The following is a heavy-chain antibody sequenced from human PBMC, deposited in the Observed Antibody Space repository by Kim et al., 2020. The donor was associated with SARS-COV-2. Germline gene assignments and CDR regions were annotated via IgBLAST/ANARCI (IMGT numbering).Heavy chain of an antibody. V-gene: IGHV4-34*01. J-gene: IGHJ3*02. CDR1: GGSFSGYY. CDR2: INHSGST. CDR3: ARGPVGRSGSYYYDAFDI. Sequence: SETLSLTCAVYGGSFSGYYWSWIRQPPGKGLEWIGEINHSGSTNYNPSLKSRVTISVDTSKNQFSLKLSSVTAADTAVYYCARGPVGRSGSYYYDAFDIWGQGTMVTVSS. D-gene: IGHD3-10*01.